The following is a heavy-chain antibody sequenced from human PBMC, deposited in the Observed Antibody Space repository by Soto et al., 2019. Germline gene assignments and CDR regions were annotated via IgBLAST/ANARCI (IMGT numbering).Heavy chain of an antibody. D-gene: IGHD3-16*02. CDR1: GYTFTSYD. J-gene: IGHJ4*02. CDR3: ARGGAYHYIWGSYRSIDY. CDR2: MNPNSGNT. V-gene: IGHV1-8*02. Sequence: HEQLVQSGAEVKKPGASVKVSCKASGYTFTSYDINWVRQATGQGLEWMGWMNPNSGNTGYAQKFQGRVTMTRNTSISTAYMELSSLRSVDTAVYYCARGGAYHYIWGSYRSIDYWGQRTLVTVSS.